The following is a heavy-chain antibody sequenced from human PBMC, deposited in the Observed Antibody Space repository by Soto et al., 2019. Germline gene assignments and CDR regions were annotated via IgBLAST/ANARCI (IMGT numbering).Heavy chain of an antibody. V-gene: IGHV2-5*02. Sequence: QITLKESGPTLVKPTQTLTLTCTFSGFSLSTSGVGVGWIRQPPGKALEWLALIYWDDDKRYSPSLKSRLTXTKXTSKNQVVLTMTXMDPXDXXXXXCXXXXXXXXXXXXXXXXXWXRGTLVTVSS. J-gene: IGHJ2*01. CDR3: XXXXXXXXXXXXXXXXX. CDR1: GFSLSTSGVG. CDR2: IYWDDDK.